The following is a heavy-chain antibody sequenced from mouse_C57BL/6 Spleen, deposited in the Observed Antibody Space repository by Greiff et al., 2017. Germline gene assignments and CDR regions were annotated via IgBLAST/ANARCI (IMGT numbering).Heavy chain of an antibody. CDR2: IDPETGGT. V-gene: IGHV1-15*01. J-gene: IGHJ3*01. CDR1: GYTFTDYE. CDR3: TRADYDGYVTYGFAY. D-gene: IGHD2-3*01. Sequence: QVQLQQSGAELVRPGASVTLSCKASGYTFTDYEMHWVKQTPVHGLEWIGAIDPETGGTAYNQKFKGKAILTADKASSTAYRELRSLTSEDSAVYYCTRADYDGYVTYGFAYWGQGTLVTVSA.